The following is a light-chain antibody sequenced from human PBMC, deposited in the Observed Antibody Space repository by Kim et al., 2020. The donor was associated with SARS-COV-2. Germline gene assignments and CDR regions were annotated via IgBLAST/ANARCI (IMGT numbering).Light chain of an antibody. J-gene: IGKJ2*01. V-gene: IGKV3-15*01. Sequence: VAQGGRATGSGRASQTFRNNLAWYQKKPGQAPGLRSYGASTRATGVPARFSGGGSGTEFTLTINSLQAEDFAVYYCQQYNAWPYTFGQGTKLEI. CDR2: GAS. CDR1: QTFRNN. CDR3: QQYNAWPYT.